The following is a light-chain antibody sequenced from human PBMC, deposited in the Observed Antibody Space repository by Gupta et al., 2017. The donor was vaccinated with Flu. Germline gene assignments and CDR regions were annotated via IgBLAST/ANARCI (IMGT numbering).Light chain of an antibody. CDR1: PSVSPS. V-gene: IGKV3-11*01. Sequence: VLTHSRATLSLSPGERATLSCRASPSVSPSLTWYEHSSGLALRLLISDASNMHAGIPARFSDSGSGTDFTLTISSVEPEDIAIYYCQQCTSWPMHTFGEGTKMEMK. J-gene: IGKJ2*01. CDR2: DAS. CDR3: QQCTSWPMHT.